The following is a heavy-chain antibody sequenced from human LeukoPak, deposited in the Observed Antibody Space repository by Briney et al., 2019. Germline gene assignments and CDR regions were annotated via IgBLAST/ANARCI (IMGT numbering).Heavy chain of an antibody. Sequence: SETLSLTCAVYGGSFSGYYWSWIRQPPGKWLEWIGEINHSGSTNYNPSLKSRVTISVDTSKNQFSLKLSSVTAADTAVYYCARIRGYSYARGAFDIWGQGTMVTVSS. J-gene: IGHJ3*02. V-gene: IGHV4-34*01. CDR1: GGSFSGYY. CDR3: ARIRGYSYARGAFDI. D-gene: IGHD5-18*01. CDR2: INHSGST.